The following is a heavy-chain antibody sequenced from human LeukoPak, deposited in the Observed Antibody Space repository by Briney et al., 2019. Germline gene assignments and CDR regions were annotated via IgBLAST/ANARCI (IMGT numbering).Heavy chain of an antibody. D-gene: IGHD1-14*01. V-gene: IGHV3-7*01. Sequence: PGGSLRLSCAPSGFTLSNYWVNSLRRAAGKGGEGVANIKQDGRVKYYAESVRCRFTIPRDNAKHSLYLLMNSLRAEDAGLYYSAKEGPYPIITYDSLGQGTLVTVSS. CDR3: AKEGPYPIITYDS. J-gene: IGHJ5*01. CDR1: GFTLSNYW. CDR2: IKQDGRVK.